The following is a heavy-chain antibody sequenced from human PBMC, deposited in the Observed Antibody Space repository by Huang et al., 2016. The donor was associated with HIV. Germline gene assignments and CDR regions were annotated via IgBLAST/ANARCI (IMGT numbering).Heavy chain of an antibody. J-gene: IGHJ4*02. CDR3: VPGRCGYFPF. Sequence: QITMKESGPTLVKPTQTLALTCTLSGFSIGATGVAVGWIRPPPGKALEWLALIYWDDDKRYSPSLTDRLTITKDIVKNQVVLTMTNLDPVDTSTYYCVPGRCGYFPFWGQGSLVTVSS. CDR1: GFSIGATGVA. D-gene: IGHD3-22*01. V-gene: IGHV2-5*02. CDR2: IYWDDDK.